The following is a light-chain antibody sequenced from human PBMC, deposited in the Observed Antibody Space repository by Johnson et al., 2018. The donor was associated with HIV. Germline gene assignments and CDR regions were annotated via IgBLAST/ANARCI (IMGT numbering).Light chain of an antibody. CDR2: ENN. CDR1: SSNIGNNY. J-gene: IGLJ1*01. V-gene: IGLV1-51*02. Sequence: QSVLTQPPSVSAAPGQKVTISCSGSSSNIGNNYVSWYQQLPGTAPKLLIYENNKRPSGIPDRFSGSKSGTSATLGITGLQTGDDADYYCGTWDNSLSAYVFDTGTKVTVL. CDR3: GTWDNSLSAYV.